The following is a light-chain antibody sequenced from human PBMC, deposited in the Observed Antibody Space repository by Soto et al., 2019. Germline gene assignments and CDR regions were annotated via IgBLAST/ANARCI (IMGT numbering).Light chain of an antibody. J-gene: IGKJ3*01. CDR1: QTVSTKY. CDR3: QQYGTSTGVT. V-gene: IGKV3-20*01. CDR2: GTS. Sequence: ETVLTQSPGTLSLSPGERATLSCRASQTVSTKYVAWYQQKPGQAPRLLIYGTSSRATGIPDRFSGSGSGTDVMLTISRLEPEDFAVYYCQQYGTSTGVTFGPGTKLDIK.